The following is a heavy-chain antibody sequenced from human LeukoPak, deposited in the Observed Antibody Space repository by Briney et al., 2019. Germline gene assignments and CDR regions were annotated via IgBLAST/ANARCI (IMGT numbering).Heavy chain of an antibody. CDR2: ISGSGGST. D-gene: IGHD5-18*01. V-gene: IGHV3-23*01. Sequence: PGGSLRLSCAASGFTFSSYAMSWDRQAPGKGLEWVSAISGSGGSTYYADSVKGRFTISRDNSKNTLYLQMNSLRAEDTAVYYCANSAGQLWFFLDYWGQGTLVTVSS. J-gene: IGHJ4*02. CDR1: GFTFSSYA. CDR3: ANSAGQLWFFLDY.